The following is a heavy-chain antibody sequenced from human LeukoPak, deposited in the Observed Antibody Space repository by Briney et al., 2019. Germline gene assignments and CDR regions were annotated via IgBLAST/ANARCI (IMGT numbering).Heavy chain of an antibody. D-gene: IGHD4-17*01. CDR3: TDLRADH. Sequence: PAESLSLSCAASGFIFRGQYVDWVRQPPGKGLEWLGRIRNKVDNYVTDYAASVKGRFTISRDDSRNLLFLQMNRLKAEDTAVYHCTDLRADHWGQGTLVTVSS. CDR2: IRNKVDNYVT. CDR1: GFIFRGQY. J-gene: IGHJ4*02. V-gene: IGHV3-72*01.